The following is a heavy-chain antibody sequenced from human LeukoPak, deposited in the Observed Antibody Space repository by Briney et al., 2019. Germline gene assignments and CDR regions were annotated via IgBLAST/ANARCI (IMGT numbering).Heavy chain of an antibody. Sequence: AGGSLRLSCAASGFTFSSYAMSWVRQAPGKGLEWVSAISGSGGSTYYADSVKGRFTISRDNSKNTLYLQMNSLRAEDTAVYYCAAYGDYVDPGFDYWGQGTLVTVSS. CDR1: GFTFSSYA. CDR3: AAYGDYVDPGFDY. D-gene: IGHD4-17*01. V-gene: IGHV3-23*01. J-gene: IGHJ4*02. CDR2: ISGSGGST.